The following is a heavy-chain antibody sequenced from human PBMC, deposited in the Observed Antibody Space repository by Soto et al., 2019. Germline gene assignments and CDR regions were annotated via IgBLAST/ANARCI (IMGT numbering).Heavy chain of an antibody. CDR2: ISYSGTT. V-gene: IGHV4-30-4*01. D-gene: IGHD1-26*01. CDR1: GGSISRGNYY. Sequence: SETLSLTCTVSGGSISRGNYYWSWIRQPPGKGLEWIGFISYSGTTHYSASLRSRVSISVDTSKNQFSLDLSSVTAADTAVYYCARHSGSYFRDYWGQGTLVTVSS. J-gene: IGHJ4*02. CDR3: ARHSGSYFRDY.